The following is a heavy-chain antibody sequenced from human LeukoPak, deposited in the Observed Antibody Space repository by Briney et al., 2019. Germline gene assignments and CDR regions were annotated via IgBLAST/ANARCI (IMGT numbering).Heavy chain of an antibody. CDR3: AKDGRPKRGCSSTSCLNYLDY. J-gene: IGHJ4*02. D-gene: IGHD2-2*01. Sequence: GGSLRLSYAASGFTFSSYGMHWVRQAPGKGLEWVAFIRYDGSNKYYADSVKGRFIISRDNSKNTLYLQMNSLRAEDTAVYYCAKDGRPKRGCSSTSCLNYLDYWGQGTLVTVSS. CDR1: GFTFSSYG. V-gene: IGHV3-30*02. CDR2: IRYDGSNK.